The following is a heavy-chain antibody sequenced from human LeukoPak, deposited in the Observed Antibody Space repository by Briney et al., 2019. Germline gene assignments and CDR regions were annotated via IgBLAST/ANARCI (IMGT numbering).Heavy chain of an antibody. Sequence: PGGSLRLSCAASGLTFSSYGMHWVRQAPGKGLEWVAFIRYDGSNKYYADSVKGRFTISRDNSKNTLYLQMNSLRAEDTAVYYCASPNSYYDSSGYARILEDAFDIWGQGTMVTVSS. CDR3: ASPNSYYDSSGYARILEDAFDI. V-gene: IGHV3-30*02. CDR2: IRYDGSNK. J-gene: IGHJ3*02. CDR1: GLTFSSYG. D-gene: IGHD3-22*01.